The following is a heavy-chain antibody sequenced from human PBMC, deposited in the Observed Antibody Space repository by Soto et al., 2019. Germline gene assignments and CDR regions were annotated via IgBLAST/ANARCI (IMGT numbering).Heavy chain of an antibody. V-gene: IGHV3-7*01. J-gene: IGHJ3*02. CDR2: IKQDGSEK. Sequence: PGGSLRLSCAATGFIFSSYWMSWVRQAPGKGLEWVANIKQDGSEKYYVDSAKDRFTISRDNAKNSLHLQMNSLRAEDTAVYYCARGFNSALDIWGQGKMVTVSS. CDR1: GFIFSSYW. CDR3: ARGFNSALDI.